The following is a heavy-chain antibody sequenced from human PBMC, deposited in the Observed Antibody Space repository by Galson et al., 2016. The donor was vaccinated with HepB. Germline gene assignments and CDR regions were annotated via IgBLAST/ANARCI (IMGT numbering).Heavy chain of an antibody. CDR2: INHRGTT. V-gene: IGHV4-34*01. CDR3: ARYGSWTGFDH. CDR1: NGSLSSYS. J-gene: IGHJ4*02. Sequence: SETLSLTCGVYNGSLSSYSWNWLRQPPGKGLEWIGEINHRGTTNNNPSLKSRVKISVDTSKNQFSLDLTSVTAADTAIYFCARYGSWTGFDHWSQGTLVTVSS. D-gene: IGHD6-13*01.